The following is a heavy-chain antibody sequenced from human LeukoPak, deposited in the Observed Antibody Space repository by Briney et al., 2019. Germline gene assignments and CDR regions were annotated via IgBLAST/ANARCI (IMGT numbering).Heavy chain of an antibody. CDR2: INPNSGGT. J-gene: IGHJ3*02. CDR3: GRVSCGGNCYSLIGTFDI. D-gene: IGHD2-15*01. Sequence: ASVKVSCKASGYTFTGYYMHWVRQAPGQGLEWMGWINPNSGGTNYAQKFQARVTLTADESPSTAYMEMRSLRSEDTAVYYCGRVSCGGNCYSLIGTFDIWGQGTMVTVSS. CDR1: GYTFTGYY. V-gene: IGHV1-2*02.